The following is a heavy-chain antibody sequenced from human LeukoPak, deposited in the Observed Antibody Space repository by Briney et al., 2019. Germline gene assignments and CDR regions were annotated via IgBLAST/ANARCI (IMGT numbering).Heavy chain of an antibody. D-gene: IGHD3-22*01. V-gene: IGHV4-61*01. CDR3: ARSHSYYDRSGYSGIDY. CDR2: IYYSGTT. J-gene: IGHJ4*02. CDR1: GGSISSSSYY. Sequence: SETLSLTCTVSGGSISSSSYYWSWIRQPPGKGLDWIGYIYYSGTTNYNPSLKSRVTISVDTSKNQFSLKLSSVTAADTAVYYCARSHSYYDRSGYSGIDYWGQGTLVTVSS.